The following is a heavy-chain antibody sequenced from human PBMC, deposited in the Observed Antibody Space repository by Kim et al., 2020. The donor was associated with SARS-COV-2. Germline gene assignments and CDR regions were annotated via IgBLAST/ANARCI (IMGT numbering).Heavy chain of an antibody. V-gene: IGHV4-34*01. J-gene: IGHJ5*02. CDR3: ARGRIAAAGTSRWFDP. D-gene: IGHD6-13*01. Sequence: LQSRVTISVDTSKNQFYLKLSSVTAADTAVYYCARGRIAAAGTSRWFDPWGQGTLVTVSS.